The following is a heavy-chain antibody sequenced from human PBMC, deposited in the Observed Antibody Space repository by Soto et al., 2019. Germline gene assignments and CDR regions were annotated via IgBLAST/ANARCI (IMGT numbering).Heavy chain of an antibody. CDR3: ARVLRGFTMVRGVIITAAAYYFDY. J-gene: IGHJ4*02. CDR1: GYTFTGYY. V-gene: IGHV1-2*02. CDR2: INPNSDGT. Sequence: ASVKVSCKASGYTFTGYYMHWVRQAPGQGLEWMGWINPNSDGTNYAQKFQGRVTMTRDTSISTAYMELSRLRSDDTAVYYCARVLRGFTMVRGVIITAAAYYFDYWGQGTLVTVSS. D-gene: IGHD3-10*01.